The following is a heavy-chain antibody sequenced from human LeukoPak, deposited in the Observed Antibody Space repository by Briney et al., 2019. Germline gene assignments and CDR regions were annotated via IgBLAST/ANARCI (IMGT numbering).Heavy chain of an antibody. J-gene: IGHJ4*02. V-gene: IGHV4-31*03. CDR2: IYYSGST. Sequence: KASETLSLTCTVSGGSISSGGYYWSWIRQHPGKGLEWIGYIYYSGSTYYNPSLKSRVTISVDTSKNQFSLKLSSVTAADTAVYYCARDGGNYYDSSGPVGTYFDYWGQGTLVTVSS. CDR3: ARDGGNYYDSSGPVGTYFDY. D-gene: IGHD3-22*01. CDR1: GGSISSGGYY.